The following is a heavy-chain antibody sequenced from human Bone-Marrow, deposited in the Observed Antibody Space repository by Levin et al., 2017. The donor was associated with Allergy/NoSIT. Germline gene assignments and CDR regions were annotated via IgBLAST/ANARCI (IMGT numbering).Heavy chain of an antibody. D-gene: IGHD2-15*01. CDR2: IYHSGST. V-gene: IGHV4-4*02. CDR1: GGSISSSSNW. Sequence: GSLRLSCAVSGGSISSSSNWWSWVRQPPGKGLEWIGEIYHSGSTNYNPSLKTRVTISLDTSKNQFSLKLSSVTAADTAMYYCARDCSGGTCKPAGGHDTFDSWGQGTMVTVSS. J-gene: IGHJ3*02. CDR3: ARDCSGGTCKPAGGHDTFDS.